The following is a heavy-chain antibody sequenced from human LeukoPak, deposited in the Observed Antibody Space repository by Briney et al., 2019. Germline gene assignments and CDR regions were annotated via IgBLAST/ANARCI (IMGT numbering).Heavy chain of an antibody. D-gene: IGHD5-12*01. CDR1: GFTFDDYA. CDR3: AINGGGDSGYGNFDY. V-gene: IGHV3-9*01. CDR2: INWNSDSI. Sequence: GGSLTLSCAVSGFTFDDYAVHWVRQVPGKGLEWVSGINWNSDSIGYADSVKGRFTTSRDNAKNSLYLQMNSLRAEDTAFYYCAINGGGDSGYGNFDYWGQGTLVTVSS. J-gene: IGHJ4*02.